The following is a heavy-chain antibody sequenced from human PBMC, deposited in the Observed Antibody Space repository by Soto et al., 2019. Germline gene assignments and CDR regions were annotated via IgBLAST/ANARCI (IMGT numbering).Heavy chain of an antibody. CDR2: INHSGST. CDR1: GGSFSGYY. Sequence: QVQLQQWGAGLLKPSETLSLSCAVYGGSFSGYYWSWIRQPPGKGLEWIGEINHSGSTNYNPSLKSRVTISVDPSKNQFSLKLSSVTAADTAVYYCARNTSGYCSGGNCFHYFDYWGQGTLVTVSS. CDR3: ARNTSGYCSGGNCFHYFDY. V-gene: IGHV4-34*01. D-gene: IGHD2-15*01. J-gene: IGHJ4*02.